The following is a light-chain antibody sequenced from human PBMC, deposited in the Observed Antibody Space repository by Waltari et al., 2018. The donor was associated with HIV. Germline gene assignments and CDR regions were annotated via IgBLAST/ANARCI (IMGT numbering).Light chain of an antibody. CDR2: GAS. CDR3: QQYGTSPIT. J-gene: IGKJ4*01. V-gene: IGKV3-20*01. Sequence: EIILTQSPPTLSVSPGERATLSCWASQSVSSSYLAWYQQRPGQAPRLLIYGASNRATGVPDRISGSGSGTQFTLTISRMQPEDFPLYYCQQYGTSPITFGGGTRVEIK. CDR1: QSVSSSY.